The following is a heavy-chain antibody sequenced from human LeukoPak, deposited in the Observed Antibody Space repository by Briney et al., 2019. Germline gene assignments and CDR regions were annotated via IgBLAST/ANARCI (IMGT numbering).Heavy chain of an antibody. Sequence: SQTLSLTCDVSGGSISSGLYSWSWIRQPLGKGLEWIGYIYHTGSTYYNPSLKSRVTISVDTSKNQFSLKLNSVTAADTAVYYCVRRTSGSYSDYWGQGTLVTVSS. CDR2: IYHTGST. D-gene: IGHD1-26*01. CDR3: VRRTSGSYSDY. V-gene: IGHV4-30-2*01. CDR1: GGSISSGLYS. J-gene: IGHJ4*02.